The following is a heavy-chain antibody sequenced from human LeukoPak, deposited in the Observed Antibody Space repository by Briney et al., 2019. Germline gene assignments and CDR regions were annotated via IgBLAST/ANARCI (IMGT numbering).Heavy chain of an antibody. Sequence: PSETLSLTCAVYGGSFSGYYWSWIRQPPGKGLEWIGEINHSGSTNYNPSLKSRVTISVDTSKNQFSLKLSSVTAADTAVYYCARAAGGGSVYYYYYMDVWGKGTSVTISS. D-gene: IGHD2-15*01. J-gene: IGHJ6*03. CDR2: INHSGST. CDR1: GGSFSGYY. CDR3: ARAAGGGSVYYYYYMDV. V-gene: IGHV4-34*01.